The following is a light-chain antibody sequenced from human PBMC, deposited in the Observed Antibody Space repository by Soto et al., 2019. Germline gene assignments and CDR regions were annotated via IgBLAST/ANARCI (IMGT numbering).Light chain of an antibody. CDR1: SSNIGSNY. CDR3: AAWDDSLSGYV. Sequence: QSVLTQPPSASGTRGQRVTMSCSGSSSNIGSNYVYWYQQLPGTAPKLLIYSNNQRPSGVPDRFSGSKSGTSASLAISGLRSEDEADYYCAAWDDSLSGYVFGTGTKVTVL. J-gene: IGLJ1*01. CDR2: SNN. V-gene: IGLV1-47*02.